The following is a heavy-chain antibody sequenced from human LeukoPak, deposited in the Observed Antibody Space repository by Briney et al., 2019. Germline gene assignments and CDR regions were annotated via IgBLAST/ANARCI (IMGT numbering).Heavy chain of an antibody. CDR3: AREVAAAGRSFDP. V-gene: IGHV3-30*03. CDR1: GFTFSTYR. Sequence: PGGSLRLSCAASGFTFSTYRMHWVRQAPGQGLEWVAVISYDGSNKDYGDSVKGRFTISRDNSKNTLYLQMNSLRDEDTAVYYCAREVAAAGRSFDPWGQGTLVTVSS. J-gene: IGHJ5*02. CDR2: ISYDGSNK. D-gene: IGHD6-13*01.